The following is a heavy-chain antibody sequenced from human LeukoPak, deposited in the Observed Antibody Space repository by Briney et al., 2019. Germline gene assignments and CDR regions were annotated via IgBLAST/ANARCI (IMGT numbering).Heavy chain of an antibody. CDR1: GFTFTNYA. D-gene: IGHD2-8*02. Sequence: GGSLRLSCAASGFTFTNYAMSWVRQAPGKGLEWVSTISGSGAHTYYADSVKGRFAIYRDNSKSTLYLQMNSLRAEDTAVYYCAKVYWDYYMDVWGKGTTVTVSS. CDR3: AKVYWDYYMDV. V-gene: IGHV3-23*01. CDR2: ISGSGAHT. J-gene: IGHJ6*03.